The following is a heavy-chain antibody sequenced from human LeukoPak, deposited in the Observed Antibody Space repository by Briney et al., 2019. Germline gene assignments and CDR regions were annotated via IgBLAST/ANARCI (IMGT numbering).Heavy chain of an antibody. J-gene: IGHJ3*02. V-gene: IGHV3-23*01. CDR1: GFTFSSYA. Sequence: GWSLRLSCAASGFTFSSYAMSWVRQAPGKGLEWVSAISGSGGSTYYADSVKGRFTISRDNSKNTLYLQMNSLRAEDTAVYYCARLRVVTLDAFDIWGQGTMVTVSS. CDR3: ARLRVVTLDAFDI. D-gene: IGHD4-23*01. CDR2: ISGSGGST.